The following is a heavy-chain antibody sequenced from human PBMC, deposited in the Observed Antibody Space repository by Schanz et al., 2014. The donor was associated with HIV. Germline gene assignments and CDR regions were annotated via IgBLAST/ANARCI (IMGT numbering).Heavy chain of an antibody. V-gene: IGHV3-30*03. CDR2: ISYDGSNK. D-gene: IGHD6-13*01. CDR1: GFTFSSYG. CDR3: ARASRIAASDRDTRLSYLYGMDV. Sequence: QVQLVESGGGVVQPGRSLRLSCAASGFTFSSYGMHWVRQAPGKGLEWVAVISYDGSNKYYADSVKGRFTISRDNSKNTLYLQMNSRRAEDTALYYCARASRIAASDRDTRLSYLYGMDVWGQGTTVIVSS. J-gene: IGHJ6*02.